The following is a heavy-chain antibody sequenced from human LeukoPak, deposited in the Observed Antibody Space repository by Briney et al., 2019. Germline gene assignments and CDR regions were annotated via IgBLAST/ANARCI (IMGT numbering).Heavy chain of an antibody. CDR2: INTDGSST. Sequence: GGSLRLSCAASGFTFSSYWMHWVRQVPGKGLVWVSRINTDGSSTTYADSVKGRFTISRDNAKNTLYLEMNSLRAEDTAVYYCTRGGSYGSFDSWGQGTLVTVSS. CDR1: GFTFSSYW. CDR3: TRGGSYGSFDS. V-gene: IGHV3-74*01. D-gene: IGHD3-10*01. J-gene: IGHJ4*02.